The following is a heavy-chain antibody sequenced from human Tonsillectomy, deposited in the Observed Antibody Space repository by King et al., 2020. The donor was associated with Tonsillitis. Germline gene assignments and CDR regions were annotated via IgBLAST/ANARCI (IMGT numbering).Heavy chain of an antibody. J-gene: IGHJ3*02. D-gene: IGHD2-21*02. V-gene: IGHV3-23*04. CDR3: AKGGVVVTANRDDAFDI. CDR1: GFSFSNYA. CDR2: TSGIGDRT. Sequence: VQLVESGGDLVQPGESLRLSWAGSGFSFSNYAMSWDRQAPGKGLEWVSGTSGIGDRTYYADYVMGRFAISRYNSKNTLFLQMNSLRAEDTAVYYSAKGGVVVTANRDDAFDIWGKGKMVSVSP.